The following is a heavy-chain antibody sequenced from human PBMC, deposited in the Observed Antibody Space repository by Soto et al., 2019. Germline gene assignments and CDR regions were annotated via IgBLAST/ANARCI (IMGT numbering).Heavy chain of an antibody. V-gene: IGHV3-23*01. CDR2: ISGSGGST. Sequence: GGSLRLSCAASGFTFSSYAMSWVRQAPGKGLEWVSAISGSGGSTYYADSVKGRFTISRDNSKNTLYLQMNSLRAEDTAVYYCAKDQLSSGWEDYYFDYWGQGTLVTVSS. CDR1: GFTFSSYA. J-gene: IGHJ4*02. D-gene: IGHD6-19*01. CDR3: AKDQLSSGWEDYYFDY.